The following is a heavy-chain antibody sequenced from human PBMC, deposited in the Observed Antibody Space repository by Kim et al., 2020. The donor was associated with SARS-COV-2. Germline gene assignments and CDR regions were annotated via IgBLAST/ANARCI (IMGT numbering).Heavy chain of an antibody. V-gene: IGHV3-30*04. D-gene: IGHD6-19*01. CDR3: ARLSGRAVAGEHYEFDY. J-gene: IGHJ4*02. CDR1: GFTFSSYA. Sequence: GGSLRLSCAASGFTFSSYALHWVRQAPGKGLEWVAVISFDANNKYYADSVKGRFTISRDNSKHTVYLQMNSLRPEDTAVYYCARLSGRAVAGEHYEFDYWGQGTLVTVSS. CDR2: ISFDANNK.